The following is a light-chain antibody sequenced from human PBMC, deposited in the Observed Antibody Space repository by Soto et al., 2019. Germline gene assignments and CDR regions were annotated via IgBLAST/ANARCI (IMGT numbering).Light chain of an antibody. CDR1: QSVSVTS. Sequence: EIVLTKSPGTLSLSPGERATLSCRASQSVSVTSFAWYQQKGGQAPRLLIYAASTRATGVPDRFSGTGSGTDFALTISRLETDDSAVYYCQQYGGSPFTFGPGTKVDIK. J-gene: IGKJ3*01. CDR2: AAS. CDR3: QQYGGSPFT. V-gene: IGKV3-20*01.